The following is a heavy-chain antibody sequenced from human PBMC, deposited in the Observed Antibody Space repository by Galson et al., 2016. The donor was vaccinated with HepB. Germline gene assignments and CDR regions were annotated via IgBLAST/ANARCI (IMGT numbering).Heavy chain of an antibody. D-gene: IGHD6-13*01. CDR2: IYYSGST. CDR3: TRRPVVAAGRLGYVES. Sequence: SETLSLTCNVSGDSIRNYNYYWGWVRQAPGKNLECIATIYYSGSTYSNPSLRSRLTISVDESRNLFSLQLRSVTAADTAIYFCTRRPVVAAGRLGYVESWGRGRLVTVSS. V-gene: IGHV4-39*02. CDR1: GDSIRNYNYY. J-gene: IGHJ4*01.